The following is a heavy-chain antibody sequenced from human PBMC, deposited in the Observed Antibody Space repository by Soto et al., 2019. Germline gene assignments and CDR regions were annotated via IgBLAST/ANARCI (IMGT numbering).Heavy chain of an antibody. V-gene: IGHV4-59*08. CDR1: GGSMSGYY. CDR3: ATHIGKWAFDV. J-gene: IGHJ3*01. Sequence: QVQLQAPGPGLVKPSETLSLTCTVSGGSMSGYYWSWIRQPPGEGLEWIGNIYYAGGTKYNPSLKRPVTVSVDTSKSQLSLALSSVTAADTAVYYCATHIGKWAFDVWGPGTMVTVSS. CDR2: IYYAGGT. D-gene: IGHD2-8*01.